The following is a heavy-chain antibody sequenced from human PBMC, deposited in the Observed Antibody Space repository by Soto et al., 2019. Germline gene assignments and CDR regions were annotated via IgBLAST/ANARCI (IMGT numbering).Heavy chain of an antibody. CDR2: IYHSGST. CDR1: GGSISSGGYS. V-gene: IGHV4-30-2*01. Sequence: SETLSLTCAVSGGSISSGGYSWSWIRQPPGKGLEWIGYIYHSGSTYYNPSLKSRVTISVDRSKNQFSLKLSSVTAADTAVYYCACAYYDFWSGPGPFDYWGQGTLVTVSS. D-gene: IGHD3-3*01. CDR3: ACAYYDFWSGPGPFDY. J-gene: IGHJ4*02.